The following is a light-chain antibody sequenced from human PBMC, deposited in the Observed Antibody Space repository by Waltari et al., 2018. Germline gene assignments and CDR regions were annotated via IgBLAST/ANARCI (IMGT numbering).Light chain of an antibody. CDR2: DAS. Sequence: EIVLTQSPVTLSLSPGERATLSCRASPSVADYLVWYQQRAGQAPRLLTYDASNRAAGIPDRFSGSGSGTDFTLTISSLEPEDFAVYYCQQRSKWPGTFGQGTKIEIK. CDR1: PSVADY. V-gene: IGKV3-11*01. CDR3: QQRSKWPGT. J-gene: IGKJ1*01.